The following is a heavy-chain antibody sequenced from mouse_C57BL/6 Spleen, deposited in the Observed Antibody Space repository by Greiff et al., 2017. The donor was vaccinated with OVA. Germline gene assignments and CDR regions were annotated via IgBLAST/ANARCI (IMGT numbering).Heavy chain of an antibody. CDR1: GYTFTDYY. D-gene: IGHD2-1*01. Sequence: EVQLQQSGPELVKPGASVKISCKASGYTFTDYYMYWVKQSHGKSLEWIGDINPNNGGTSYNQKFKGKATLTVDKSSSTAYMELRSLTSEDSAVYYCARSRSIYYGNYYFDYWGQGTTLTVSS. CDR3: ARSRSIYYGNYYFDY. J-gene: IGHJ2*01. V-gene: IGHV1-26*01. CDR2: INPNNGGT.